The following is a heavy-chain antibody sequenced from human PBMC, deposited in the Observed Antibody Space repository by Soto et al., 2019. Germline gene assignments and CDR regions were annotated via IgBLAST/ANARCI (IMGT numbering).Heavy chain of an antibody. V-gene: IGHV3-30*18. J-gene: IGHJ4*02. CDR1: GFTFNSYG. D-gene: IGHD1-1*01. CDR2: ILYDGSKK. CDR3: VKVMAFIAEH. Sequence: QVQLVESGGGVVHPGRSLRLSCEASGFTFNSYGMYWVRQAPGKGLEWVSHILYDGSKKYYADSVKGRFTISRDNPKNTLYRQIGNRRPGDTAVDYFVKVMAFIAEHWGQGTLVIVSS.